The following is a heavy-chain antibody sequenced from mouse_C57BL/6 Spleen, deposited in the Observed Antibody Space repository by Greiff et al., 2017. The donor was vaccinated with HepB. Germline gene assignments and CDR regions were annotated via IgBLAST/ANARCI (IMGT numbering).Heavy chain of an antibody. V-gene: IGHV1-37*01. D-gene: IGHD1-1*01. J-gene: IGHJ1*03. Sequence: EVKLMESGPELVKPGASVKISCKASGYSFTGYFMNWVKQSHGKSLEWIGRINPYNGDTFYNQKFKGKATLTVDKSSSTAHMELLSLTSEDFAVYYCARSVYYYGSSYEWYFDVWGTGTTVTVSS. CDR3: ARSVYYYGSSYEWYFDV. CDR2: INPYNGDT. CDR1: GYSFTGYF.